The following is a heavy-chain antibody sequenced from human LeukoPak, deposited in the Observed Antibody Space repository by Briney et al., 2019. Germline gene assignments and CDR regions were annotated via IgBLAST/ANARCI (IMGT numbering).Heavy chain of an antibody. Sequence: KPSETLSLTCAVYGGSFSGYYWSWIRQPPGKGLEWIGEINHSGSTNYNPSLKSRVTISVDTSKNQFSLKLSSVTAADTAVYYCARGYCSSTSCWFDPWGQGTLVTLSS. V-gene: IGHV4-34*01. CDR2: INHSGST. CDR1: GGSFSGYY. D-gene: IGHD2-2*01. CDR3: ARGYCSSTSCWFDP. J-gene: IGHJ5*02.